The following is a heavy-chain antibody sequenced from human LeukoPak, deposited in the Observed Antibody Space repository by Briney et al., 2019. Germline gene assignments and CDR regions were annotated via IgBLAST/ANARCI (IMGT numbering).Heavy chain of an antibody. V-gene: IGHV4-59*01. CDR3: ARGAGWYVY. Sequence: PSETLSLTCSVSGGSMSSIYWSWIRQPQGKELEWIGYIYYSGNTNYNPSLKNRVTISVDTSKNQFSLKLSSVTAADTAVYYCARGAGWYVYWGQGTLVTVSS. CDR1: GGSMSSIY. D-gene: IGHD6-19*01. J-gene: IGHJ4*02. CDR2: IYYSGNT.